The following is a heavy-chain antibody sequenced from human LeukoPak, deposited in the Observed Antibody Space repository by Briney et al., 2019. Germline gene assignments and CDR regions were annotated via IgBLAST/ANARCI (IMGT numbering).Heavy chain of an antibody. V-gene: IGHV4-59*12. D-gene: IGHD3-22*01. CDR1: GGSISSYY. Sequence: SETLSLTCTVSGGSISSYYWSCIWQPPGKGLEWIGYIYYSGSTYYNPSLKSRVTISVDTSKNEFSLKLSSVTAADTAVYYCARVNRNDSSGYYKYYYYYYGMDVWGQGTTVTVSS. CDR2: IYYSGST. CDR3: ARVNRNDSSGYYKYYYYYYGMDV. J-gene: IGHJ6*02.